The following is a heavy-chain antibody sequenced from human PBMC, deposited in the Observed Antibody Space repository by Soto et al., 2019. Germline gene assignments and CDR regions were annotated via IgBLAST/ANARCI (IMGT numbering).Heavy chain of an antibody. J-gene: IGHJ4*02. CDR2: MSPGGNSQ. CDR1: GFNFNIHA. D-gene: IGHD3-22*01. V-gene: IGHV3-30-3*01. Sequence: GGSLRLSCAAPGFNFNIHALHWIRQAPGEGLEWVAVMSPGGNSQYYADSVKGRFTISRDTSKSTLYLPMTSPRPEDTAGYYCASGAAFYYDTSRYWGQGTLVTVSS. CDR3: ASGAAFYYDTSRY.